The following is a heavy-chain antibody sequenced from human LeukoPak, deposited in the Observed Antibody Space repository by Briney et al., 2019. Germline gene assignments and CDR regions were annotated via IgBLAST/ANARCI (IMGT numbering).Heavy chain of an antibody. V-gene: IGHV3-23*01. CDR1: GFTVSSNY. D-gene: IGHD2-2*01. J-gene: IGHJ4*02. CDR2: ISSSGGAS. CDR3: AKDSASWRLFDY. Sequence: GGSLRLSCAASGFTVSSNYMNWVRQAPGKGLEWVSTISSSGGASYYADSVQGRFTISRDNSKNTLYLQMNSLRAEDTAIYYCAKDSASWRLFDYWGQGILVTVST.